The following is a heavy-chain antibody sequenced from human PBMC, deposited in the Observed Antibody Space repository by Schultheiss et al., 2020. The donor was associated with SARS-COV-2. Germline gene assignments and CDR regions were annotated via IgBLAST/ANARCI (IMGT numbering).Heavy chain of an antibody. CDR1: GYTFTDYY. Sequence: SCQASGYTFTDYYIHWVRQAPGKGLEWVSSISSSSSTIYYADSVKGRFTISRDNAKNSLYLQMNSLRAEDTAVYYCATGFLRVGADWGQGTLVTVSS. D-gene: IGHD1-26*01. J-gene: IGHJ4*02. CDR2: ISSSSSTI. V-gene: IGHV3-11*01. CDR3: ATGFLRVGAD.